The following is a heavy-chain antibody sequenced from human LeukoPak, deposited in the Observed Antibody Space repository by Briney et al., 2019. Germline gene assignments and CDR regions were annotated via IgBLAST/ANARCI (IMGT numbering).Heavy chain of an antibody. J-gene: IGHJ4*02. Sequence: GGSLRLSCAASGFTFSTYAMSWVRQAPGKGLEWVSSIGAGGGGGSTVYADSVKGRFAISRDNSKNTLFLQMNNLGAEDTAVYYCAIDPYSSGWRGGDYFDYWGQGTLVTVSS. D-gene: IGHD6-19*01. V-gene: IGHV3-23*01. CDR2: IGAGGGGGST. CDR1: GFTFSTYA. CDR3: AIDPYSSGWRGGDYFDY.